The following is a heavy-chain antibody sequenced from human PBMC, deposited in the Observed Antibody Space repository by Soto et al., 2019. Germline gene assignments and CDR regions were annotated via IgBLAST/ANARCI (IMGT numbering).Heavy chain of an antibody. V-gene: IGHV1-18*01. CDR3: ARDQGYDYVWGSPDPYYYYGMDV. J-gene: IGHJ6*02. D-gene: IGHD3-16*01. Sequence: ASVKVSCKASGYTFTSYGISWVRQAPGQGLEWMGWISAYNGNTNYAQKLQGRVTMTTDTSTSTAYMELRSLRSDDTAVYYCARDQGYDYVWGSPDPYYYYGMDVWGQGTTVTVSS. CDR2: ISAYNGNT. CDR1: GYTFTSYG.